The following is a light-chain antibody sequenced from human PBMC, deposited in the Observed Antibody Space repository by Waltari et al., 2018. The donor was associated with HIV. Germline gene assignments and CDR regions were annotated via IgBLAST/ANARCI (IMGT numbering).Light chain of an antibody. CDR1: SSNIGSNY. Sequence: QSVLTQPPSASGTPGPRVTISCSGSSSNIGSNYVYWYQQLPGTAPKLLIQRNNQRPSGVPDRFSGSKSGTSASLAISGLRSEDEADYYCAAWDDSLSGYVVFGGGTKLTVL. CDR3: AAWDDSLSGYVV. CDR2: RNN. V-gene: IGLV1-47*01. J-gene: IGLJ2*01.